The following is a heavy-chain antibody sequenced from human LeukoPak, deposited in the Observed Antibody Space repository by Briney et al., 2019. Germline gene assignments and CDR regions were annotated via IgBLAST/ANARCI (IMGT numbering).Heavy chain of an antibody. Sequence: GGSLRLSCAVSGFTFSGFWMSWSRQAPGKGLEWVASINSDGSQGYYADVVKGRFTISRDNAKNSLYLQINSLRAEDTAVYYCARSSYSSSSSVWGQGTMVTVSS. D-gene: IGHD6-6*01. V-gene: IGHV3-7*03. CDR3: ARSSYSSSSSV. CDR2: INSDGSQG. J-gene: IGHJ3*01. CDR1: GFTFSGFW.